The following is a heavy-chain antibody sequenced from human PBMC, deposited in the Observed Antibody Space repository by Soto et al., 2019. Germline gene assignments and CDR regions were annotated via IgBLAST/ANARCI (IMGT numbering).Heavy chain of an antibody. D-gene: IGHD3-9*01. J-gene: IGHJ4*02. V-gene: IGHV3-23*01. CDR2: ISGSGGST. CDR3: AKDPGLRYFDWPDY. CDR1: GFTFSSYA. Sequence: GGSLRLSCAASGFTFSSYAMSWVRQAPGKGLEWVSVISGSGGSTYYADSVKGRFTISRDNSKNTLYLQMNSLRAEDTAVYYCAKDPGLRYFDWPDYWGQGTLVTVSS.